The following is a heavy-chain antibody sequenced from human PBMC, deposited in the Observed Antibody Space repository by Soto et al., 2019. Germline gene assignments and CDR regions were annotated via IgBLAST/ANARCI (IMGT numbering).Heavy chain of an antibody. CDR1: GFTFSSDG. Sequence: GGSLRLSCAASGFTFSSDGMHWVRQAPGNGLEWVAVIWYDGSNKYYADSVKGRFTISRDNSKNQFSLKLSSVTAADTAVYYCARYCSGGSCYSRHFDYWGQGTLVTVSS. V-gene: IGHV3-33*01. CDR3: ARYCSGGSCYSRHFDY. D-gene: IGHD2-15*01. J-gene: IGHJ4*02. CDR2: IWYDGSNK.